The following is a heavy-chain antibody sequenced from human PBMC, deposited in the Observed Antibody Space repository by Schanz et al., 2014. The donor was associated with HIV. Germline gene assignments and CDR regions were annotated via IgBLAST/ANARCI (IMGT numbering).Heavy chain of an antibody. CDR2: ISISGETT. CDR1: GFTFSSHA. D-gene: IGHD1-1*01. Sequence: EVQLVESGGGLVKPGGSLRLSCAVSGFTFSSHAMTWVRQAPGKGLEWVSGISISGETTYYADSVKGRFTISRDNSKNTLYLQMNSLRAEDTAVYYCAKRRDSGYAYFDYWGQGTLVTVSS. J-gene: IGHJ4*02. CDR3: AKRRDSGYAYFDY. V-gene: IGHV3-23*04.